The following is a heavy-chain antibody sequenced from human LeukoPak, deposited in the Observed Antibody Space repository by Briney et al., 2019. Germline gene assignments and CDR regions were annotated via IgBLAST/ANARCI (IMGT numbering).Heavy chain of an antibody. J-gene: IGHJ6*03. CDR3: ARLNHYYYYYYMDV. CDR1: GGSFSGYY. V-gene: IGHV4-34*01. CDR2: INHSGST. Sequence: ESSETLSLTCAVYGGSFSGYYWSWIRQPPGKGLEWIGEINHSGSTNYNPSLKSRVTISADTSKNQFSLKLSSVTAADTAVYYCARLNHYYYYYYMDVLGKGTTVTISS.